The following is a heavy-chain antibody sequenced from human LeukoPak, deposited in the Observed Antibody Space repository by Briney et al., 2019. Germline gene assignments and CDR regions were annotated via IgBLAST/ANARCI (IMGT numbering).Heavy chain of an antibody. CDR2: IYPGDSDT. Sequence: HGESLKISCKGSGYSFTSYWIGWVRQMPGKGLEWMGIIYPGDSDTRYSPSFQGQVTISADKSISTAYMELSRLRSDDTAVYYCASLGLMGPMRHNGPHFDYWGQGTLVTVSS. CDR3: ASLGLMGPMRHNGPHFDY. D-gene: IGHD2-2*01. CDR1: GYSFTSYW. V-gene: IGHV5-51*01. J-gene: IGHJ4*02.